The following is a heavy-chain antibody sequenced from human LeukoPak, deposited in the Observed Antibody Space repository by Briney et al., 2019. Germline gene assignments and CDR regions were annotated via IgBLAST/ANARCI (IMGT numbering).Heavy chain of an antibody. V-gene: IGHV4-59*01. CDR1: GGSISSYY. J-gene: IGHJ6*04. D-gene: IGHD4-17*01. CDR2: IYYSGST. CDR3: ARDLYGDYPRGYYAMDV. Sequence: SETLSLTCTVSGGSISSYYWNWIRRPPGKGLEWIGYIYYSGSTNYNPSLKSRVTISVDTSKNQFSLKLSSVTAADTAVYYCARDLYGDYPRGYYAMDVWGKGTTVTVSS.